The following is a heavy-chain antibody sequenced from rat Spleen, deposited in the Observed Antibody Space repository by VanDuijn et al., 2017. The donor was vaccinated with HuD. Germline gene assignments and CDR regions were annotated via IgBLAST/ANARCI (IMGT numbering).Heavy chain of an antibody. CDR1: GFTFNNYW. CDR3: TRGGAY. Sequence: EVQLVESGGGLVQPGRSLKLSCVASGFTFNNYWMTWIRQAPGKGLEWVASITNTGGSTYYPDPVKGRFTISRDNAKSTLYLQMNSLRSEDTATYYCTRGGAYWGQGTLVTVSS. J-gene: IGHJ3*01. CDR2: ITNTGGST. V-gene: IGHV5-31*01.